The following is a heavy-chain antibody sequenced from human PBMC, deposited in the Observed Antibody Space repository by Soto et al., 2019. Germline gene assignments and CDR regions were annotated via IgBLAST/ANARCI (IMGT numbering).Heavy chain of an antibody. V-gene: IGHV1-69*04. Sequence: GASVKVSCKASGDTFNSYTINWVRQAPGQGLQWMGRTTPILAMSNYALKLQGRVTITADTSTTTAYMELRSLRSDDTAVYYCARDWAAAGPFDYWGQGTLVTVSS. D-gene: IGHD6-13*01. CDR2: TTPILAMS. CDR3: ARDWAAAGPFDY. CDR1: GDTFNSYT. J-gene: IGHJ4*02.